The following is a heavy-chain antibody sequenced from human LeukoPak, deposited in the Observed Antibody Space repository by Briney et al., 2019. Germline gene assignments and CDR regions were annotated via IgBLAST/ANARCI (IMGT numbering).Heavy chain of an antibody. D-gene: IGHD4-11*01. Sequence: GPLKISSQASGFSFTNYCTSWVGHLPAKGRVWGGFVFPGGADTLYTPCVQGRVTISADKSMSTVYLQMSSLRASDTAVYYCAKRKRDGLQSPNWFDPWGQGTLVIVSS. V-gene: IGHV5-51*01. CDR1: GFSFTNYC. J-gene: IGHJ5*02. CDR3: AKRKRDGLQSPNWFDP. CDR2: VFPGGADT.